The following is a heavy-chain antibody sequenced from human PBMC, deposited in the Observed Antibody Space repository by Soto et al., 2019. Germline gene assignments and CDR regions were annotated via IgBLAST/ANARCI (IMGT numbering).Heavy chain of an antibody. J-gene: IGHJ5*02. CDR2: IYYSGST. CDR1: DGSISSSSYY. CDR3: AAPLLSGDYDA. V-gene: IGHV4-39*01. Sequence: SETLSLTCTVSDGSISSSSYYWGWIRQPPGKGLEWIGSIYYSGSTYYNPSLKSRVTISVDTSKNQFSLKLSSVTAADTAVYYCAAPLLSGDYDAWCQGTLVTVSS. D-gene: IGHD4-17*01.